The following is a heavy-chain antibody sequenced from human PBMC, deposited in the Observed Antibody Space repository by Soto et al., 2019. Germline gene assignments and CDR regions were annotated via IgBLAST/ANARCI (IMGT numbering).Heavy chain of an antibody. CDR3: ARGSSREGYKPTDS. Sequence: SETLSLTCSVSGGSISRYYWSWIRQPPGKGLEWIGYAYYSGDTGYNPSLKSRVTMAVDTSKSQVSLKLSSVTAADTAVYYCARGSSREGYKPTDSWGQGTLVTVSS. J-gene: IGHJ4*02. D-gene: IGHD2-2*01. V-gene: IGHV4-59*01. CDR1: GGSISRYY. CDR2: AYYSGDT.